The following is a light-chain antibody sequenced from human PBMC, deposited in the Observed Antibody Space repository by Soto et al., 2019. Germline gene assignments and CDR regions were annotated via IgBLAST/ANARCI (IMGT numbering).Light chain of an antibody. V-gene: IGLV2-14*01. CDR3: SSYTTSSTPVYV. CDR1: SRDVGAYNF. J-gene: IGLJ1*01. Sequence: QSVLTQPASVSGSPGQSITISCTGTSRDVGAYNFVSWYQHHPGKAPKLMIYEVSNRPSGLSNRFSGSKSGNTASLTISGLQAEDEADYYCSSYTTSSTPVYVLGTGTKGTVL. CDR2: EVS.